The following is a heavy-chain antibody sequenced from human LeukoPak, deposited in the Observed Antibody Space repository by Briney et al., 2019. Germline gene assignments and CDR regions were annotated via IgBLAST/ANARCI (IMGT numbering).Heavy chain of an antibody. Sequence: GGSLRLSCAASGLTFSDEYMSWIRQAPGKGLEWVSYISNTGDFIAYADSVKGRFTISRDNAKNLLYLQMNSLRAEDTAVYYCAPTTPYAFDIWGQGTMVTVSS. CDR2: ISNTGDFI. D-gene: IGHD1-26*01. CDR1: GLTFSDEY. V-gene: IGHV3-11*04. J-gene: IGHJ3*02. CDR3: APTTPYAFDI.